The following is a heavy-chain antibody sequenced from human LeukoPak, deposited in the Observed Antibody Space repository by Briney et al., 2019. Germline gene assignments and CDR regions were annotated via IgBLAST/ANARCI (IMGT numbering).Heavy chain of an antibody. J-gene: IGHJ4*02. V-gene: IGHV4-30-2*01. CDR3: ARARPNWNPPDY. Sequence: SQTLSLTCAVSGGSISSGDYSWSWIRQPPGKGLEWIGYIYHSGRTFYNPSLKSRVTISEDTSKNQFSLKLNPVTAADTAVYFCARARPNWNPPDYWGQGTLVTVSS. D-gene: IGHD1-1*01. CDR1: GGSISSGDYS. CDR2: IYHSGRT.